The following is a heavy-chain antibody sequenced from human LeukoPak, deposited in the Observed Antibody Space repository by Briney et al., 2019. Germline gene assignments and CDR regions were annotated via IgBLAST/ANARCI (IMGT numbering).Heavy chain of an antibody. Sequence: ASVQVSCKVSGYTLTELSMHWVRQAPGKGLEWMGGFDPEDGETIYAQKFQGRVTMTEDTSTDTAYMELSSLRSEDTAVYYCAPNSDYSNRFDPWGQGTLVTVSS. D-gene: IGHD4-11*01. CDR3: APNSDYSNRFDP. V-gene: IGHV1-24*01. CDR1: GYTLTELS. CDR2: FDPEDGET. J-gene: IGHJ5*02.